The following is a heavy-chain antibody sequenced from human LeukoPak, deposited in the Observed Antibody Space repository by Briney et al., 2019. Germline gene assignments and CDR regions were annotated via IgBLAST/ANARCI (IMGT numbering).Heavy chain of an antibody. CDR3: VRYYDPPVGDAFDI. Sequence: GGSLRLSYAASGLRFGSDWMSWVRQAPGKGLEWVANINPDGSEKYYVDSVKGRFTISRDNDKNSLYLRLNSLRANDTAVYYCVRYYDPPVGDAFDIWGQGTLVTVSS. CDR1: GLRFGSDW. V-gene: IGHV3-7*01. J-gene: IGHJ3*02. D-gene: IGHD3-16*01. CDR2: INPDGSEK.